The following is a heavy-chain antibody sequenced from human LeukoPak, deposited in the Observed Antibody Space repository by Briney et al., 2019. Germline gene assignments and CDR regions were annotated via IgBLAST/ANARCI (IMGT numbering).Heavy chain of an antibody. V-gene: IGHV3-30*14. J-gene: IGHJ3*02. Sequence: GGSLRLSCAASGFTFSNSAMHWVRQAPGKGQEWVAVISHNGGNTYYADSVRGRFTISRDNSKNTLYLQMGSLRAEDMAVYYCARTGPLGYCSSTSCRDAFDIWGQGTMVTVSS. CDR3: ARTGPLGYCSSTSCRDAFDI. CDR1: GFTFSNSA. CDR2: ISHNGGNT. D-gene: IGHD2-2*01.